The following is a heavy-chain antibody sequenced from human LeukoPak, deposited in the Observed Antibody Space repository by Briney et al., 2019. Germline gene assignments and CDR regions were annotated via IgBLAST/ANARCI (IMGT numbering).Heavy chain of an antibody. CDR3: ARDVQRPASGLNFDL. CDR2: IYYSGST. D-gene: IGHD3/OR15-3a*01. Sequence: SETLSLTCAVYGGSFSGYYWSWIRQPPGKGLEWIGYIYYSGSTNYNPSLKSRVTISVDTSKNQFSLKLSSVTAADTAVYYCARDVQRPASGLNFDLWGRGTLVTVSS. V-gene: IGHV4-59*12. J-gene: IGHJ2*01. CDR1: GGSFSGYY.